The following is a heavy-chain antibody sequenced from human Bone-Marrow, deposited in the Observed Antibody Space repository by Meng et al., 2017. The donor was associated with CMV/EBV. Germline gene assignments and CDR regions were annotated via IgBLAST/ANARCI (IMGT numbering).Heavy chain of an antibody. CDR1: GFTFSSYW. D-gene: IGHD2-2*01. CDR2: INSDGSST. J-gene: IGHJ4*02. CDR3: ARVPHLGYCSSTSCYYFAY. Sequence: GGSLRLSCAASGFTFSSYWMHWVRQAPGKGLVWVSRINSDGSSTSYADSVKGRFTISRDNAKNSLYLQMNSLRAEDTALYYCARVPHLGYCSSTSCYYFAYWGQGPLVTVSS. V-gene: IGHV3-74*01.